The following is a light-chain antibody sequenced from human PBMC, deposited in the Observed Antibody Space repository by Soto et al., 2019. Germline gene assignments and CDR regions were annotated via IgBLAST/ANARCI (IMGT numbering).Light chain of an antibody. CDR1: SSDVGGYNY. V-gene: IGLV2-8*01. CDR2: EVI. J-gene: IGLJ2*01. CDR3: SSYAGSNSV. Sequence: QSALTQPHSASGSPGQSVTISCTGTSSDVGGYNYVAWYQQHPGKAPKLMIYEVIKRPSGVPDRFSGSKSGNTASLTVSGLQAEDEADYYCSSYAGSNSVFGVGTKLTVL.